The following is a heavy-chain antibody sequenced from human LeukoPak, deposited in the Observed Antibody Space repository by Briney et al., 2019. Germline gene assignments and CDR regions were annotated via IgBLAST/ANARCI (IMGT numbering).Heavy chain of an antibody. CDR2: ISSSSSYI. CDR1: GFTFSSYS. CDR3: ARDAPPMVRGVVVGNWFDP. V-gene: IGHV3-21*01. J-gene: IGHJ5*02. Sequence: PGGSLRLSCAASGFTFSSYSMNWVRQAPGKGLERVSSISSSSSYIYYADSVKGRFTISRDNAKNSLYLQMNSLRAEDTAVYYCARDAPPMVRGVVVGNWFDPWGQGTLVTVSS. D-gene: IGHD3-10*01.